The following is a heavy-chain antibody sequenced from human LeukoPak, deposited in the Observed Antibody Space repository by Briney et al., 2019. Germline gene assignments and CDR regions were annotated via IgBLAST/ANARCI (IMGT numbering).Heavy chain of an antibody. CDR1: GFTFSSYG. V-gene: IGHV3-30*03. CDR3: ALLWFGDGYYYYGMDV. J-gene: IGHJ6*02. CDR2: ISYDGSNK. D-gene: IGHD3-10*01. Sequence: HPGRSLRLSCAASGFTFSSYGMHWVRQAPGKGLEWVAVISYDGSNKYYADSVKGRFIISRDNSKNTLYLQMNSLRAEDTAVYYCALLWFGDGYYYYGMDVWGQGTTVTVSS.